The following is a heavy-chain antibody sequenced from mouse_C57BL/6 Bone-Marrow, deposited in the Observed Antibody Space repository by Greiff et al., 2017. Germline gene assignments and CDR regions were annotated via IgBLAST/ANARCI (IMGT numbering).Heavy chain of an antibody. CDR1: GYSITSGSY. CDR3: AREGVYYGSSYVAWFAY. J-gene: IGHJ3*01. CDR2: ISYDGSN. D-gene: IGHD1-1*01. V-gene: IGHV3-6*01. Sequence: EVQLQQSGPGLVKPSQSLSLTCSVSGYSITSGSYWNWIRQFPGNKLEWMGYISYDGSNKYNPSLKNRISITRDTSKNQFFLKLNSGTTEDTATYYCAREGVYYGSSYVAWFAYWGQGTLVTVSA.